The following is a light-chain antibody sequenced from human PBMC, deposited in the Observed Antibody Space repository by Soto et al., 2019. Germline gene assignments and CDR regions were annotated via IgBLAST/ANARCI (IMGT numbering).Light chain of an antibody. CDR1: QSIRKY. CDR2: AAS. Sequence: DIQMTQSPSSLSASVADRVTITCRASQSIRKYLNWYQQKXGKAPKXXMYAASNLQSGVPSRFTGSGSGTDFTLTISSLQPEDFATYYCQQSYSAPITFGQGTRLEIK. V-gene: IGKV1-39*01. CDR3: QQSYSAPIT. J-gene: IGKJ5*01.